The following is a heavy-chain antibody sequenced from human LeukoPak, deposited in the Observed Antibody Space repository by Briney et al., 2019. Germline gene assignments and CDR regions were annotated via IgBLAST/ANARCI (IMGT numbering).Heavy chain of an antibody. CDR2: IYYNGDT. V-gene: IGHV4-61*01. J-gene: IGHJ4*02. CDR3: ARVLRAASWRSYDY. Sequence: SETLSLTCTVSGGSISNSLYYWSWIRQPPGKGLEWIGYIYYNGDTNYNPSLKSRVIISIDTSSNQFSLRLNSMTAADTAVYYCARVLRAASWRSYDYWGQGSLVTVSS. CDR1: GGSISNSLYY. D-gene: IGHD5-18*01.